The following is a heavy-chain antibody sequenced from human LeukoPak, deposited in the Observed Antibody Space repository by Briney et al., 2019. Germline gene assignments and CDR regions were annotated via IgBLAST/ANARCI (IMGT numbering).Heavy chain of an antibody. CDR1: GFTFSSYS. CDR2: ISSSSSYI. D-gene: IGHD3-10*01. J-gene: IGHJ5*02. Sequence: PGGSLRLSCAASGFTFSSYSMNWVRQAPGKGLEWVSSISSSSSYIYYADSVKGRFTISRDNAKNSLYLQMNSLRAEDTAVYYCARAVVRGVIATNWFDPWGQGTLVTVSS. CDR3: ARAVVRGVIATNWFDP. V-gene: IGHV3-21*01.